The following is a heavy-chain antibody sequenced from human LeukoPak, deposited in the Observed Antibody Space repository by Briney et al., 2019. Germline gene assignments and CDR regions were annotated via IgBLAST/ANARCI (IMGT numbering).Heavy chain of an antibody. J-gene: IGHJ4*02. CDR1: GYTFTGYY. Sequence: ASVKVSCKASGYTFTGYYMHWVRQAPGQGLEWMGWINPNSGGTNYAQKFQGRVTMTRDTSISTAYMELSRLRSDDTAVYYCARDKRWFGEFEDYWGQGTLVTVSS. CDR3: ARDKRWFGEFEDY. CDR2: INPNSGGT. D-gene: IGHD3-10*01. V-gene: IGHV1-2*02.